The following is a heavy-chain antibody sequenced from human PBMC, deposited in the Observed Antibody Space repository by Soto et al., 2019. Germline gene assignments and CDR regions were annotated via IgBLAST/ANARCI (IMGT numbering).Heavy chain of an antibody. D-gene: IGHD1-26*01. CDR1: GGSISSSSYY. J-gene: IGHJ4*02. Sequence: SETLSLTCTVSGGSISSSSYYWGWTRQPPGKGLEWIGSIYYSGSTYYNPSLKSRVTISVDTSKNQFSLKLSSVTAADTAVYYCARRTATGGSYFDYWGQGTLVTVSS. V-gene: IGHV4-39*01. CDR2: IYYSGST. CDR3: ARRTATGGSYFDY.